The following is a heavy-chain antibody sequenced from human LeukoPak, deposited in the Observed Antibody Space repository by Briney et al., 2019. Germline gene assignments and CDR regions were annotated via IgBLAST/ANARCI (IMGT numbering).Heavy chain of an antibody. CDR1: GFTVSSNY. Sequence: GGSLRLSCAASGFTVSSNYMSWVRQAPGKGLEWVPVIYSGGSTYYADSVKGRFTISRDNSKNTLYLQMNSLRAEDTAVYYCAREASGIAVADYWGQGTMVTVSS. V-gene: IGHV3-53*01. CDR2: IYSGGST. D-gene: IGHD6-19*01. CDR3: AREASGIAVADY. J-gene: IGHJ3*01.